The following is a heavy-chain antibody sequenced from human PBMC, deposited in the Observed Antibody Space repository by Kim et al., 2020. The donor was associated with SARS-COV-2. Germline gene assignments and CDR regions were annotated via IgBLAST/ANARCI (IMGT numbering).Heavy chain of an antibody. D-gene: IGHD6-13*01. J-gene: IGHJ6*03. V-gene: IGHV3-30*01. CDR3: ARAAADHYYYYMDV. Sequence: DSVKGRFTISRDNSKNTLYLQMNSLRAEDTAVYYCARAAADHYYYYMDVWGKGTTVTVSS.